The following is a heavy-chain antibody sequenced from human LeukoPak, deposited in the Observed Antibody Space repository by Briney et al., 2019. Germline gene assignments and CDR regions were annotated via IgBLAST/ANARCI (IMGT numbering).Heavy chain of an antibody. Sequence: GGSLRLSCGVSGLTFSDAWMNWIRQAPGKGLEWVGRIESKAGGGSIYYATPVKGRFIISRDDSKNILYVQMNSLKTEDTAVYYCTTDRKVGAIPYDYWGQGALVTVSS. CDR2: IESKAGGGSI. J-gene: IGHJ4*02. CDR1: GLTFSDAW. D-gene: IGHD3-16*01. V-gene: IGHV3-15*07. CDR3: TTDRKVGAIPYDY.